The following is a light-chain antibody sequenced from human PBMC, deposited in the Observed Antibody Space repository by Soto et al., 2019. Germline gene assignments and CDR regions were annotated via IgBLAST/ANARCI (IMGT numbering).Light chain of an antibody. CDR2: SAS. CDR1: QDIKSY. V-gene: IGKV1-9*01. J-gene: IGKJ4*01. CDR3: QQLDSYPLS. Sequence: DIQLTQSPSFLSAFVGDRVTITCRASQDIKSYLGWYQQKPGKAPKLLISSASSLEGGVPSRFGGSGSGTECTLTISSLQPEDHATYYCQQLDSYPLSFGGGTKVEIK.